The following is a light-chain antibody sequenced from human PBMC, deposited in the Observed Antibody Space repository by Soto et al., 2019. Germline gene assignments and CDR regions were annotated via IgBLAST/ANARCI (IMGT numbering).Light chain of an antibody. Sequence: EIVMTQSPATLSVSPGERATLSCRASQSVSSNLAWYQQKPGQAPRLLINGASTRATGIPARFSGSGSGTEFTLTINSLHPEDFAVYYCQQYNNRPPWAFGQGTKVEIK. CDR1: QSVSSN. J-gene: IGKJ1*01. CDR2: GAS. CDR3: QQYNNRPPWA. V-gene: IGKV3-15*01.